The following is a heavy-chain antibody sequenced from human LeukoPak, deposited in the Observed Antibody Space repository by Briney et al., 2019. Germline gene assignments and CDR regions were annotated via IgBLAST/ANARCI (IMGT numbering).Heavy chain of an antibody. CDR3: ARHAYSGSYYNVPFDY. J-gene: IGHJ4*02. CDR2: INHSGST. CDR1: GGSFSGYY. V-gene: IGHV4-34*01. Sequence: PSETLSLTCAVYGGSFSGYYWSWIRQPPGKGLEWIGEINHSGSTNYNPSLKSRVTISVDKSKNQFSLKLSSVTAADTAVYYCARHAYSGSYYNVPFDYWGQGTLVTVSS. D-gene: IGHD3-10*01.